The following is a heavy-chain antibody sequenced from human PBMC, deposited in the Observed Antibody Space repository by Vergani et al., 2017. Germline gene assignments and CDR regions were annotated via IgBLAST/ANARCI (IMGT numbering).Heavy chain of an antibody. D-gene: IGHD2-15*01. Sequence: QVQLVQSGAEVKKPGASVKVSCKASGYTFTGYYMHWVRQAPGQGLEWMGWINPNSGGTNYAQKFQGRVTMTRDTSISTAYMELSRLRSDDTAVYYCARAHWGEYCSGGSCYHYYYGMDVWGQGTTVTVSS. CDR1: GYTFTGYY. CDR2: INPNSGGT. CDR3: ARAHWGEYCSGGSCYHYYYGMDV. J-gene: IGHJ6*02. V-gene: IGHV1-2*02.